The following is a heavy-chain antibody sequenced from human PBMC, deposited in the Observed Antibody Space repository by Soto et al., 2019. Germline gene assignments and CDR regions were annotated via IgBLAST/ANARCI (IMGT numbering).Heavy chain of an antibody. V-gene: IGHV2-5*02. J-gene: IGHJ4*02. CDR2: IYWDDDK. D-gene: IGHD1-26*01. CDR3: AHSTYSGMYLGAFFDY. Sequence: QITLKESGPTLVIPTQTLTLTCTFSGSSFSTSEVGVGWIRQPPGKALEWLALIYWDDDKRYSPSLKSRLTIAKDTSKNQVVLTMTGMDPVETATYYCAHSTYSGMYLGAFFDYWGQGTLVTVSS. CDR1: GSSFSTSEVG.